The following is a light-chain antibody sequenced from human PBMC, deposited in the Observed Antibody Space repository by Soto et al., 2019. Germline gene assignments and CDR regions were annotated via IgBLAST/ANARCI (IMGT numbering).Light chain of an antibody. CDR2: AAS. J-gene: IGKJ4*01. CDR1: QGISTY. V-gene: IGKV1-9*01. CDR3: QQLNNYPVT. Sequence: DIQLTQSPSFLSASVGDRVTITCRASQGISTYLGWYQQKPGKAPKLLIYAASTLQSGVPSRFSGGGSGTEFTLTISSLQPEDFATYYCQQLNNYPVTFGGGTKVEIK.